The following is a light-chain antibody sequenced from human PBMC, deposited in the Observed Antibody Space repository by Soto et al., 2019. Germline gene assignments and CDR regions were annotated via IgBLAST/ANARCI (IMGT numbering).Light chain of an antibody. CDR2: AAA. V-gene: IGKV1-39*01. Sequence: DIQMTQSPSSLSASVGDRVTVTCRANQTISNYLNWYQQKPGKAPKLLISAAASLQSGVPPRFSGSGSGTDFTLTISSLQPEDFATYYCQQSYYTPHTFGQGTKLEIE. CDR3: QQSYYTPHT. J-gene: IGKJ2*01. CDR1: QTISNY.